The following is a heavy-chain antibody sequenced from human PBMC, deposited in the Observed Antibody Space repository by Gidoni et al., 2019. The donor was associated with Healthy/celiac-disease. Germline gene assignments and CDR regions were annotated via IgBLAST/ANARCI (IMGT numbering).Heavy chain of an antibody. CDR1: GGACSRAA. Sequence: QVQLVPAGAEVKKTGSAVKVSCKAAGGACSRAAISWLRPVPGQGLAWMGGINPFLGTATSAQKFQGRVTIPPYESTTTAYMQLSLLSSEDTAMYFCARWAGELRLGELSSPFDFWGQVTLVTVSS. J-gene: IGHJ4*02. V-gene: IGHV1-69*01. CDR3: ARWAGELRLGELSSPFDF. D-gene: IGHD3-16*02. CDR2: INPFLGTA.